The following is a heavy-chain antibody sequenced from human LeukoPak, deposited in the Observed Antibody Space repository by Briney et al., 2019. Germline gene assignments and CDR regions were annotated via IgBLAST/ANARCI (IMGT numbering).Heavy chain of an antibody. CDR1: GGSISSHY. CDR3: ARDSMDV. J-gene: IGHJ6*03. Sequence: SETLSLTCTVSGGSISSHYWSWIRQPPGKGLEWIGYIYYSGSTSYNPSLKSRVTISVDTSKNQLSLKLSSVTAADTAVYYCARDSMDVWGKGTTVTVSS. CDR2: IYYSGST. V-gene: IGHV4-59*11.